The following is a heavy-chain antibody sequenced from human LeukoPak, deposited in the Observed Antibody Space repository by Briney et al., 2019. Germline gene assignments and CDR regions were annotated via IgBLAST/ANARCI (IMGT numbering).Heavy chain of an antibody. Sequence: GASVKVSCKASGYTFTGYYMHWVRQAPGQGLEWMGWVNPNSGGTNYAQKFQGWVTMTRDTSISTAYMELSRLRSDDTAVYYCARDDSSGYYGYFQHWGQGTLVTVSS. V-gene: IGHV1-2*04. CDR2: VNPNSGGT. J-gene: IGHJ1*01. D-gene: IGHD3-22*01. CDR1: GYTFTGYY. CDR3: ARDDSSGYYGYFQH.